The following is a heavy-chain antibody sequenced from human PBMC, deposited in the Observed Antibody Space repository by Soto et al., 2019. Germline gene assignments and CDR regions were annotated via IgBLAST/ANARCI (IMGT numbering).Heavy chain of an antibody. D-gene: IGHD3-3*01. CDR3: ARDYSTCGVVIMYYYYGMDV. J-gene: IGHJ6*02. CDR2: IWYDGSNK. V-gene: IGHV3-33*01. CDR1: GFTFSSYG. Sequence: PWGSLRLSCAASGFTFSSYGMHWVRQAPGKGLEWVAVIWYDGSNKYYADSVKGRFTISRDNSKNTLYLQMNSLGAEATAVYYCARDYSTCGVVIMYYYYGMDVWGQGTTVTVSS.